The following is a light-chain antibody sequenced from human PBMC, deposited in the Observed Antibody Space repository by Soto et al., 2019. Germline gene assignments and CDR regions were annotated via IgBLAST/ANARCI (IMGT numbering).Light chain of an antibody. Sequence: DIQMTQPPSSMSASVGDRVTLTCRASQSISAYLNWYQQKPVKAPKLLIYAASSLQSEVPSRFSGSGSGTDVTLTISSLQPEDFATYYCQESYSTPSVIVGPGTKVDIK. J-gene: IGKJ3*01. CDR3: QESYSTPSVI. CDR2: AAS. V-gene: IGKV1-39*01. CDR1: QSISAY.